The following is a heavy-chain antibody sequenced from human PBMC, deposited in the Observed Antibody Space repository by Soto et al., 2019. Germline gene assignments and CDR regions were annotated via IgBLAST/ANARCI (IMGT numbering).Heavy chain of an antibody. J-gene: IGHJ4*02. V-gene: IGHV3-23*01. Sequence: PGGSLRLSCAASGFTFSSYAMTWVRQAPGKGLEWVSTISGSGGSTYFADSVKGRFTISRDNSKNTLYLQTNSLRAEDTAVYYCAKEDYGDYGIGYWGQGTLVTVSS. CDR1: GFTFSSYA. CDR2: ISGSGGST. D-gene: IGHD4-17*01. CDR3: AKEDYGDYGIGY.